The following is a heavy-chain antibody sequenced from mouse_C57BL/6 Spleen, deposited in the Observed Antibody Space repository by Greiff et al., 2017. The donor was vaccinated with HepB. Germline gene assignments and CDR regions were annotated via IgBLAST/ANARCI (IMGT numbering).Heavy chain of an antibody. CDR3: ARGDGSSPWFAY. J-gene: IGHJ3*01. CDR1: GYTFTSYW. D-gene: IGHD1-1*01. V-gene: IGHV1-50*01. CDR2: IDPSDSYT. Sequence: QVQLQQPGAELVKPGASVKLSCKASGYTFTSYWMQWVKQRPGQGLEWIGEIDPSDSYTNYNHKFKGKATLTVDTSSSTAYMQLSSLTSEDSAVYYGARGDGSSPWFAYWGQGTLVTVSA.